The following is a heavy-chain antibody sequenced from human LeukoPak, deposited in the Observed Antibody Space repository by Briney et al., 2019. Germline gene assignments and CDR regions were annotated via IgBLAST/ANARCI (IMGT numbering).Heavy chain of an antibody. CDR2: IYYSGST. V-gene: IGHV4-31*03. CDR3: AREPSERITIFGVVPL. Sequence: PSQTLSLTCTVSGGSLSSGGYYWSWVRQHPGTGLEWLGYIYYSGSTYYNPSLKSRVTISVDTSKNQFSLKLSSVTAADTAVYYCAREPSERITIFGVVPLWGQGTLVTVSS. J-gene: IGHJ4*02. CDR1: GGSLSSGGYY. D-gene: IGHD3-3*01.